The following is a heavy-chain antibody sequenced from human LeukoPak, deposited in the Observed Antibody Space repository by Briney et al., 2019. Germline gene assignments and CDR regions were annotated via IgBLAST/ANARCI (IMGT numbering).Heavy chain of an antibody. D-gene: IGHD6-13*01. CDR1: GFTLSDSL. CDR2: IRTKANCYAT. Sequence: GGSLKDSCAAAGFTLSDSLMHWVRQPSGKGLEWVGRIRTKANCYATEYAASVQGGFTISRDDSNNTPYLHMSSLKAEHTAVYYCTAAAGLYFVGFDPWGQGSLVSDSS. V-gene: IGHV3-73*01. CDR3: TAAAGLYFVGFDP. J-gene: IGHJ5*02.